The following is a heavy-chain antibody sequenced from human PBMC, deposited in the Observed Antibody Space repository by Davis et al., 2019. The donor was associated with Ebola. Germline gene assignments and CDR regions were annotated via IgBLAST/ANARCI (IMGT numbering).Heavy chain of an antibody. V-gene: IGHV3-30*18. CDR3: AKDHAHGYGNYGMDV. J-gene: IGHJ6*04. CDR2: ISYDGSNK. D-gene: IGHD3-16*01. CDR1: GFTFSVFY. Sequence: PGGSLRLSCSASGFTFSVFYMHWVRQAPGKGLEWVAVISYDGSNKYYADSVKGRFTISRDNSKNTLYLQMNSLRAEDTAVYYCAKDHAHGYGNYGMDVWGKGTTVTVSS.